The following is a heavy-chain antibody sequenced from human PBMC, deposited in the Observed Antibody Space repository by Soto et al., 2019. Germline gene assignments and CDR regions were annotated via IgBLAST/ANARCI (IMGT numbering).Heavy chain of an antibody. D-gene: IGHD1-26*01. V-gene: IGHV4-39*01. J-gene: IGHJ5*02. CDR2: IYYSGST. CDR3: ATPSSYSGSYLEWFDP. CDR1: GGSISSSSYY. Sequence: SETLSLTCTVSGGSISSSSYYWGWIRQPPGKGLEWIGSIYYSGSTYYNPSLKSRVTISVDTSKNQFSLKLSSVTAADTAVYYFATPSSYSGSYLEWFDPWGQGTLVTVSS.